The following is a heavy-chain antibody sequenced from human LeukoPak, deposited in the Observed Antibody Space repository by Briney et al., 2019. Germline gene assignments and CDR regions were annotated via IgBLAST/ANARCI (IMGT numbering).Heavy chain of an antibody. D-gene: IGHD2-2*01. Sequence: GGSLRLSCAASGFTFSSYAMSWVRQAPGKGLEWVSAISGSGGSTYYADSVKGRFTISRDNSKNTLYLQMNSLRAEDMAVYYCATDIVLVPTANTGFDYWGQGTLVTVSS. V-gene: IGHV3-23*01. CDR1: GFTFSSYA. CDR2: ISGSGGST. J-gene: IGHJ4*02. CDR3: ATDIVLVPTANTGFDY.